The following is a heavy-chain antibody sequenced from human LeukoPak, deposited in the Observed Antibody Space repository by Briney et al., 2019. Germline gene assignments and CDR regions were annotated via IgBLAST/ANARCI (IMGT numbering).Heavy chain of an antibody. CDR1: GYSFTSYW. J-gene: IGHJ4*02. V-gene: IGHV5-51*01. CDR2: IYPGDSDT. CDR3: ARHIAVAGTHFDY. Sequence: GESLKISCKGSGYSFTSYWIGWVRPMPGKGLEWMGIIYPGDSDTRYSPSFQGQVTISADKSISTAYLQWSSLKASDTAMYYCARHIAVAGTHFDYWGQGTLVTVSS. D-gene: IGHD6-19*01.